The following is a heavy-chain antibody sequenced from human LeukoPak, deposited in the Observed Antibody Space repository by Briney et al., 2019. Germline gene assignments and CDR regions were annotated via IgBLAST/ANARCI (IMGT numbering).Heavy chain of an antibody. CDR2: INPNSGGT. J-gene: IGHJ6*03. V-gene: IGHV1-2*02. D-gene: IGHD3-10*01. CDR1: GYTFTGYY. Sequence: ASVKVSCKASGYTFTGYYMHWVRQAPGQGLEWMGWINPNSGGTNYAQKFQGRVTMTRDTSISTAYMELSRLRSDDTAVYYCARESGYYSSGSYYNSRSPQDYYYYYMDVWGKGTTVTISS. CDR3: ARESGYYSSGSYYNSRSPQDYYYYYMDV.